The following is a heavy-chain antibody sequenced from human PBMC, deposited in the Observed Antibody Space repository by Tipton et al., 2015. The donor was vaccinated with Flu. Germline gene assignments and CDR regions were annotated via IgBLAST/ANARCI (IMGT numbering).Heavy chain of an antibody. Sequence: TLSLTCTVSGDSISSYYWSWIRQPPGKGLEWIGYIYYSGSTNYSPSLKSRVTISVDTSKKQFALKLSSVTAADTAVYYCARLVGGTGYFDLWGRGTLVTVSS. CDR2: IYYSGST. J-gene: IGHJ2*01. CDR1: GDSISSYY. V-gene: IGHV4-59*08. D-gene: IGHD1-26*01. CDR3: ARLVGGTGYFDL.